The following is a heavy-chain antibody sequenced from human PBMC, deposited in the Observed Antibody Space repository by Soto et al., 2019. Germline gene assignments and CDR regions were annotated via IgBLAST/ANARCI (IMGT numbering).Heavy chain of an antibody. CDR2: TYYRSRWYN. CDR3: EREFPYYVSSDSYFDY. CDR1: GDSVSGNSAA. V-gene: IGHV6-1*01. Sequence: PSQTLSLTCAIFGDSVSGNSAAWNWIRQSPSRGLEWLGRTYYRSRWYNDYAVSVKSRITVTPDTSKNQFSLHLNSVTPEDTAVYYCEREFPYYVSSDSYFDYGGQGPLVSV. J-gene: IGHJ4*02. D-gene: IGHD3-16*01.